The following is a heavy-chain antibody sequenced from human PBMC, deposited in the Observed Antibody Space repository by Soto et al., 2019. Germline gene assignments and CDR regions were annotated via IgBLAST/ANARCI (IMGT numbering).Heavy chain of an antibody. CDR3: ARFGVTKDDP. D-gene: IGHD1-26*01. V-gene: IGHV5-51*01. CDR1: GYSFTNYW. CDR2: IYPGDSDT. Sequence: GESLKISCKGSGYSFTNYWIGWVRQMSGKGLEWMGIIYPGDSDTRYSPSFQGQVTISADKSISTAYLQGSSLKASDTAMYFCARFGVTKDDPWGQGTLVTVSS. J-gene: IGHJ5*02.